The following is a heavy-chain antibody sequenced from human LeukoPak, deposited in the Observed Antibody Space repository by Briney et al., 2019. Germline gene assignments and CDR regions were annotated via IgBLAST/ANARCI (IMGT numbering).Heavy chain of an antibody. CDR3: ARAYTQNREARPGY. CDR2: IWYDGTNK. D-gene: IGHD6-6*01. V-gene: IGHV3-33*01. J-gene: IGHJ4*02. Sequence: PGRSLRLSCAASGFTFNNYGMHWVRQAPGKGLEWVAAIWYDGTNKYYADSVKGRFTISRDNSKNTLYLQMNSLRAEDTAVYYCARAYTQNREARPGYWGREPWSPSPQ. CDR1: GFTFNNYG.